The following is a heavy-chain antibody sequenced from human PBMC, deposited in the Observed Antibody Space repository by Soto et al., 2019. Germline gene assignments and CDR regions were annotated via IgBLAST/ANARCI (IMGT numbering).Heavy chain of an antibody. CDR1: GGSISTYY. Sequence: SETLSLTCTVSGGSISTYYWSWIRQPPGKGLEWIGYIYYSGSTNYNPSLKSRVTISVDTSKNQFSLKLSSVTAADTAVYYCARRTSGYSAYFRAFDIWGQGRMVT. CDR2: IYYSGST. V-gene: IGHV4-59*08. CDR3: ARRTSGYSAYFRAFDI. D-gene: IGHD5-12*01. J-gene: IGHJ3*02.